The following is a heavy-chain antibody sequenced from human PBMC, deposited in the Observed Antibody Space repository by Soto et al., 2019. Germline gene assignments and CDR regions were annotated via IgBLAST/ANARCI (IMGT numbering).Heavy chain of an antibody. J-gene: IGHJ6*02. CDR3: AGGDNYYALGV. D-gene: IGHD2-15*01. CDR2: ISYDGSNS. V-gene: IGHV3-30*04. CDR1: ASTFSNYI. Sequence: QLQLVESGGGVVQPGRSLRLSCAASASTFSNYIMHWVRQAPGKGLECVAFISYDGSNSNSADFVEGRFTISRDNPKNMLYLQLSSLRPDDTAVYYCAGGDNYYALGVWGQGTTVTVSS.